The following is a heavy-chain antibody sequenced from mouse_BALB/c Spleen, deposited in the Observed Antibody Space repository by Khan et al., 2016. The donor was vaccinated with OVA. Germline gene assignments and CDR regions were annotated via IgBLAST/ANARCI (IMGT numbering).Heavy chain of an antibody. CDR3: TRSGYGSLAY. CDR2: TNPNNGGT. V-gene: IGHV1S81*02. Sequence: QVQLKQSGAELVKPGASVKLSCKASGYTFSSYYMYWVKQRPGQGLEWIGETNPNNGGTNFNEKFKSKATLTVDKSSSTAYMQLSSLTSEDSAVYYCTRSGYGSLAYWGQGTLVTVSA. CDR1: GYTFSSYY. D-gene: IGHD2-2*01. J-gene: IGHJ3*01.